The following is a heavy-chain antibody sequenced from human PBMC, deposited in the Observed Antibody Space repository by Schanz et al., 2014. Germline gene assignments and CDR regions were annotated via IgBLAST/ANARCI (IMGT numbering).Heavy chain of an antibody. CDR2: MNPDSGNT. J-gene: IGHJ4*02. V-gene: IGHV1-8*01. Sequence: VQLVQSGAEVKRPGASVRVSCKASGYTFTSSDFNWVRQAPGQGLEWMGWMNPDSGNTGYAQKFQGRVTMTRNTSISTAYMELSSLRSEDTAVYYCARGGQSSGWYDRDIARMDVWGQGTLVTVSS. D-gene: IGHD6-19*01. CDR3: ARGGQSSGWYDRDIARMDV. CDR1: GYTFTSSD.